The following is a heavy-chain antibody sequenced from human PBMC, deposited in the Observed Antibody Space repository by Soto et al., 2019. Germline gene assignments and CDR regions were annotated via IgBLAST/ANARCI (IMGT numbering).Heavy chain of an antibody. CDR1: GYTFSAYG. J-gene: IGHJ6*02. CDR3: ARDGRKQLWVEGLNAMDV. D-gene: IGHD5-18*01. CDR2: ISGYNGQT. V-gene: IGHV1-18*01. Sequence: QIQLVQSGPEVTKPGASVKVSCQGTGYTFSAYGVSWVRQAPGQGLEWMGWISGYNGQTNYAQKFRGRVTFTTDTSTSTAYMEVRSLRSDDTGVYYCARDGRKQLWVEGLNAMDVWGQGTTVTVSS.